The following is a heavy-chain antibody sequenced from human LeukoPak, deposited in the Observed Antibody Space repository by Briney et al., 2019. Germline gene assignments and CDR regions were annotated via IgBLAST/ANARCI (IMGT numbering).Heavy chain of an antibody. D-gene: IGHD3-10*01. CDR3: ATGGLFLWFGESLPIQPSDY. J-gene: IGHJ4*02. CDR2: IGGSGEYT. Sequence: GGSLRLSCAASGFSFSTYAMAWVRQAPGKGLEWVSAIGGSGEYTFYADSVKGRFTTSRDISRKTLYLQMNSLRPEDTAVYYCATGGLFLWFGESLPIQPSDYWGQGTLATVSS. CDR1: GFSFSTYA. V-gene: IGHV3-23*01.